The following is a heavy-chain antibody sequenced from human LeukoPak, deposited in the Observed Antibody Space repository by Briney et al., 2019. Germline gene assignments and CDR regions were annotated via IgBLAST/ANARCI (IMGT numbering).Heavy chain of an antibody. Sequence: GESLKISCKGSGYSFTSYWIGWVRQMPGKGLEWMGIIYPGDSDTRYSPSFQGQVTISADKSISTAYLQWSSLKASDTAMYYCARQGGSSGWYNWFDPWGQGTLVTVSS. CDR2: IYPGDSDT. CDR1: GYSFTSYW. CDR3: ARQGGSSGWYNWFDP. D-gene: IGHD6-19*01. V-gene: IGHV5-51*01. J-gene: IGHJ5*02.